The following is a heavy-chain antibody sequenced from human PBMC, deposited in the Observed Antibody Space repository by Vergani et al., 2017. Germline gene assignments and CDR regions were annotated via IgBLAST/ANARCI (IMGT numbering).Heavy chain of an antibody. CDR2: IYYSGST. CDR3: ARETDDYGDYYYFDY. CDR1: GGPISSYY. Sequence: QVQLQESGPGLVKPSETLSLTCTVPGGPISSYYWSWIRRPPGKGVEWIGYIYYSGSTNSNPSLKSRVTIAVDTSKNQFSLKLSSVTAADTAVYYCARETDDYGDYYYFDYWGQGTLVTVSS. J-gene: IGHJ4*02. D-gene: IGHD4-17*01. V-gene: IGHV4-59*12.